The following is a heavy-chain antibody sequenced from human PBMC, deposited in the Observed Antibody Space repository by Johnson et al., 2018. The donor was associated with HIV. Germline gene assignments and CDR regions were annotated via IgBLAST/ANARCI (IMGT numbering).Heavy chain of an antibody. CDR2: ISYDGSNT. Sequence: QVQLVESGGGVVQPGRSLRLSCAASGFSFSTYAMHWVRQAPGKGLEWLIVISYDGSNTYYADSVKGRFTISRDNSKNTLYLQMNSLRAEDTALYYCARNYGSGTYFCNEAFDMWGQGTRVIVSS. D-gene: IGHD3-10*01. CDR3: ARNYGSGTYFCNEAFDM. V-gene: IGHV3-30*04. J-gene: IGHJ3*02. CDR1: GFSFSTYA.